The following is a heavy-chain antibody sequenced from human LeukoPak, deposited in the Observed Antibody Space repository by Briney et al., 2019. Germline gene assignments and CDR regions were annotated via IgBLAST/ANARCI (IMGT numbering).Heavy chain of an antibody. CDR3: ASEIAVTGGADY. Sequence: PGGSLRLSCAASGFTFSGYSMNWVRQAPGKGLEWVSYISSSSTIYYADSVKGRFTISRDNAKNSLYLQMNSLRAEDTAVYYCASEIAVTGGADYWGQGTLVTVSS. CDR2: ISSSSTI. D-gene: IGHD6-19*01. CDR1: GFTFSGYS. V-gene: IGHV3-48*01. J-gene: IGHJ4*02.